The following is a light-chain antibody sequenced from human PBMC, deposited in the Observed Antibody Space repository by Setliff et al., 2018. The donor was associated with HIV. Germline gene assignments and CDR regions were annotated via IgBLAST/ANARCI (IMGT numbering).Light chain of an antibody. Sequence: QSALTQPASVSGSPGQSITISCTGTSSDVGAYNLVSWYQQPPGKAPKIMIYEVNKRPSGVSNRFSGSKSGNTASLTISWLQAEDEADYYCCSYAGGNMVFGSGTKVTVL. CDR1: SSDVGAYNL. CDR3: CSYAGGNMV. V-gene: IGLV2-23*02. J-gene: IGLJ1*01. CDR2: EVN.